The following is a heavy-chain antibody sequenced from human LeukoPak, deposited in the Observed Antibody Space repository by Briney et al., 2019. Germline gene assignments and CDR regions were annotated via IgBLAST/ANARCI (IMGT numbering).Heavy chain of an antibody. Sequence: SETLSLTCTVSGDSISSYYWNWIRQPPGKGLEWIGYIFYSGSTNYNPSLKSRVTISVDTSKNQLSLKLSSVTAADTAVYYCARVSSSWYHFDYWGQGTLVTVSS. CDR2: IFYSGST. CDR1: GDSISSYY. V-gene: IGHV4-59*01. CDR3: ARVSSSWYHFDY. D-gene: IGHD6-13*01. J-gene: IGHJ4*02.